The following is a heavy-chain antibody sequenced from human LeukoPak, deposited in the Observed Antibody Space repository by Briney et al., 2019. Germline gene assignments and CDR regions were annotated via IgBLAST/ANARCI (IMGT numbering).Heavy chain of an antibody. Sequence: ASVKVSCKVSGYTLTELSMHWVRQAPGKGLEWMGGFDPEDGETIYAQKFQRRATMTEDTSTDTAYMELSSLRSEDTAVYYCARVLRGFHYGWGPKDYWGQGTRVTVPS. J-gene: IGHJ4*02. CDR1: GYTLTELS. CDR2: FDPEDGET. V-gene: IGHV1-24*01. CDR3: ARVLRGFHYGWGPKDY. D-gene: IGHD3-10*01.